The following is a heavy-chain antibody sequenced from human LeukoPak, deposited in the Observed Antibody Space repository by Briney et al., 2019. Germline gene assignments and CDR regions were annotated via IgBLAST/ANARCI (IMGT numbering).Heavy chain of an antibody. D-gene: IGHD4-17*01. J-gene: IGHJ2*01. CDR2: ISGSGGST. CDR1: GFTFSSYA. Sequence: GGSLRFSCAASGFTFSSYAMSWVGQAPGKGLEWVSAISGSGGSTYYADSVKGRFTISRDNAKNTLYLQMNSLRAEDTAVYYCAKDHGDHAKNWYFDLWGRGTLVTVSS. CDR3: AKDHGDHAKNWYFDL. V-gene: IGHV3-23*01.